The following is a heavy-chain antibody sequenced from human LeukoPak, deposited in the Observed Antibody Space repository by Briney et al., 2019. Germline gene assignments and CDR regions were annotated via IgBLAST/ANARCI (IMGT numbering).Heavy chain of an antibody. J-gene: IGHJ4*02. V-gene: IGHV3-30*03. CDR1: GLSFGSYG. CDR3: ARTREQWQVLDY. CDR2: ISHEGSNK. Sequence: PGRSLRLSCAASGLSFGSYGMHWVRQAPGKWLEWVAVISHEGSNKYYADSVRGRFTISRDNSKNMVYLQMNSLRADDTAVYYCARTREQWQVLDYWGQGTLVTVSS. D-gene: IGHD6-19*01.